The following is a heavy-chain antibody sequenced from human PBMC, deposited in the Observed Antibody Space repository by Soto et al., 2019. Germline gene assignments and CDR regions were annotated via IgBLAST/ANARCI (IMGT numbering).Heavy chain of an antibody. CDR2: IDPSDSYT. D-gene: IGHD5-18*01. CDR3: ASPFGGSGYSYDY. V-gene: IGHV5-10-1*01. CDR1: GYSFTSYW. Sequence: GESLKISCKGSGYSFTSYWISWVRQMPGKGLEWVGRIDPSDSYTNYSPSFQGHVTISADKSISTAYLQWSSLKASDTAMYYCASPFGGSGYSYDYWGQGTLVTVSS. J-gene: IGHJ4*02.